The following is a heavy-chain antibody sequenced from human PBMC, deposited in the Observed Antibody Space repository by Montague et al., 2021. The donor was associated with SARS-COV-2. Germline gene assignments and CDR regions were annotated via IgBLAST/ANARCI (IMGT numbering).Heavy chain of an antibody. Sequence: PALVKPTQTLTLTCTFSGFSLSTSGVGVDWIRQPPGKALEWLALIYWDDDKRYSPSLKSRLTITKDTSKNQVVLTMTNMDPVDTATYYCAHRPSIAAAGTFRFDPWGQGTLVTVSS. CDR2: IYWDDDK. CDR1: GFSLSTSGVG. V-gene: IGHV2-5*02. CDR3: AHRPSIAAAGTFRFDP. J-gene: IGHJ5*02. D-gene: IGHD6-13*01.